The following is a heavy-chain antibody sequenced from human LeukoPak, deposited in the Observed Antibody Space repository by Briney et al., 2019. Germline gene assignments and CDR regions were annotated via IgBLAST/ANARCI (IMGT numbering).Heavy chain of an antibody. CDR2: INPNSGGT. CDR1: GYTFTGYY. Sequence: ASVKVSCKASGYTFTGYYMHWVRQAPGQGLEWMGWINPNSGGTNYAQKFQGRVTMTRDTSISTAYMELSRLRSDDTAVYYCARVEGDSVWFDPWGQGTLVTVSS. D-gene: IGHD1-26*01. CDR3: ARVEGDSVWFDP. V-gene: IGHV1-2*02. J-gene: IGHJ5*02.